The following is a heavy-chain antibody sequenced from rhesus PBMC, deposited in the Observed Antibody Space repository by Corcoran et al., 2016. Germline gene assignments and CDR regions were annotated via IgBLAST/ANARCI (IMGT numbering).Heavy chain of an antibody. D-gene: IGHD6-31*01. CDR2: ISYVGSKK. CDR1: VFTFSSYG. Sequence: EVQLVESGGGLVQPGGPLRLSCAAPVFTFSSYGMHWVRQASGQGREWVAVISYVGSKKYYAPSVKDRFTISRDNSKNVLYLRMKNLTLEDTAVYYCARDYSSGWYFADYWGQGVLVAVSS. CDR3: ARDYSSGWYFADY. V-gene: IGHV3-54*02. J-gene: IGHJ4*01.